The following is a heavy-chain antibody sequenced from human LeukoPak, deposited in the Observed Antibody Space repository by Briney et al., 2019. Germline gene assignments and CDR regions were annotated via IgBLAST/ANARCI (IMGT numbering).Heavy chain of an antibody. V-gene: IGHV3-23*01. Sequence: GGSLRLSCAASGFRFSSYTMNWVRQAPGKGLEWVSGISGSGDRTCYADFVKGRVTISRDNSRNTLYLQMSSLRADDTAVYYCAILGGGMAYWGQGTLVAVSS. CDR3: AILGGGMAY. D-gene: IGHD3-16*01. CDR2: ISGSGDRT. J-gene: IGHJ4*02. CDR1: GFRFSSYT.